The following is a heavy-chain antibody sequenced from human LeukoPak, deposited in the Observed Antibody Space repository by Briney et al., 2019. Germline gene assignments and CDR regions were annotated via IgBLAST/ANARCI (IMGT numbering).Heavy chain of an antibody. CDR1: GGSISSSSYY. V-gene: IGHV4-39*01. D-gene: IGHD1-26*01. CDR2: IFYGGNT. Sequence: SETLSLTCTVSGGSISSSSYYWGRIRQPPGKGLEWIGSIFYGGNTYYNPSLKSRVTMSVDTSKNQFSLKLSSVTAADTAVYYCARHGSYYAVHFFDYWGQGTLVTVSS. CDR3: ARHGSYYAVHFFDY. J-gene: IGHJ4*02.